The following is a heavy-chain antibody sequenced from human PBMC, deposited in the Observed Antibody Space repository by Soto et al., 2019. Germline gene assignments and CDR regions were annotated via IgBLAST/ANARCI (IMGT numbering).Heavy chain of an antibody. V-gene: IGHV1-69*02. D-gene: IGHD6-19*01. CDR1: GGTFSSYT. Sequence: QVQLVQSGAEVKKPESSVKVSCKASGGTFSSYTISWVRQAPGQGLEWMGRIIPILGITNYAQKFQGRVTITADKSTSTAYMELSSLRSEDTAVYYCAIAVAGTHGMAVWGQGTTVTVSS. CDR2: IIPILGIT. CDR3: AIAVAGTHGMAV. J-gene: IGHJ6*02.